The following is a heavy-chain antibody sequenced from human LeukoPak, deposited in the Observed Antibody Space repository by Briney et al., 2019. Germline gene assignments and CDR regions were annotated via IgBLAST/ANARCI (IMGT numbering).Heavy chain of an antibody. J-gene: IGHJ4*02. CDR2: ISGSGGST. Sequence: SGGSLRLSCAASGFTFSSYAMSWARQAPGKGLEWVSAISGSGGSTYYADSVKGRFTISRDNSKNTLYLQMNSLRAEDTAVYYCAKDGGLGYCSSTSCYLFDYWGQGTLVTVSS. CDR3: AKDGGLGYCSSTSCYLFDY. V-gene: IGHV3-23*01. D-gene: IGHD2-2*01. CDR1: GFTFSSYA.